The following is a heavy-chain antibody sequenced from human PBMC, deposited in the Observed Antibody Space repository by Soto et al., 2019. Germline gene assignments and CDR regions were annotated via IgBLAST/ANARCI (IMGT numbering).Heavy chain of an antibody. CDR3: ARKHSLDYIRWGLDP. Sequence: ASVKVSCKASGYPFSDNQINWLRRDPGQGLEWMGRINPKSDYTNYAQKFQGRVTMTRETSIDTAYLELTGLTSDDTATYYCARKHSLDYIRWGLDPWGQGTLVTVSS. J-gene: IGHJ5*02. CDR1: GYPFSDNQ. D-gene: IGHD4-4*01. CDR2: INPKSDYT. V-gene: IGHV1-2*02.